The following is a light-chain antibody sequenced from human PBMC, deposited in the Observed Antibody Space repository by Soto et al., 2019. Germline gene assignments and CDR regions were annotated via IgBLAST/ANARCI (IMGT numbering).Light chain of an antibody. CDR3: GTWDSRLSAVV. Sequence: QSVLTQPPPVSAAPGQKVTISCSGSSSHIGNNYVSWYQQIPGTAPKILIYENNKRPSGIPDRFSGSTSGTSATLGITGLQTGDEADYYCGTWDSRLSAVVFGGGTKLTVL. V-gene: IGLV1-51*02. J-gene: IGLJ2*01. CDR1: SSHIGNNY. CDR2: ENN.